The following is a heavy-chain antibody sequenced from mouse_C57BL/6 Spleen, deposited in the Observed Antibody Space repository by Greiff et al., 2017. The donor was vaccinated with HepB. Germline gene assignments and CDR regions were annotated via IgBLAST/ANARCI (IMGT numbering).Heavy chain of an antibody. CDR1: GYTFTDYE. CDR3: TKAAYCTHNFDY. Sequence: QVQLKESGAELVRPGASVTLSCKASGYTFTDYEMHWVKQTPVHGLEWIGAIDPETGGTAYNQKFKGKAILTADKSSSTAYMELHSLTSEDSAIYYCTKAAYCTHNFDYWGQGTTLTVSS. V-gene: IGHV1-15*01. D-gene: IGHD2-10*01. J-gene: IGHJ2*01. CDR2: IDPETGGT.